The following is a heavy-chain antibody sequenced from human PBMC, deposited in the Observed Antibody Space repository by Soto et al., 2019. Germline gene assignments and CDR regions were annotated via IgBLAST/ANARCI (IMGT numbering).Heavy chain of an antibody. D-gene: IGHD2-15*01. CDR3: AKDLEYCSGGSCYKSSYWYFDL. Sequence: GSLRLSCAASGFTFSSYVMSWVRQAPGKGLEWVSTISGSGGRTYHADSVKGRFTISRDNSKNTLYLQMNSLRVEDTAVYYCAKDLEYCSGGSCYKSSYWYFDLWGRGTLVTVSS. V-gene: IGHV3-23*01. J-gene: IGHJ2*01. CDR1: GFTFSSYV. CDR2: ISGSGGRT.